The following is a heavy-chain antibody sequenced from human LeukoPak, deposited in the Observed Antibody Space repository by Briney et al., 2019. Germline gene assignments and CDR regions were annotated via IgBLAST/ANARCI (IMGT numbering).Heavy chain of an antibody. CDR2: ISTVSRYI. J-gene: IGHJ5*02. CDR1: GSRLSDYD. V-gene: IGHV3-21*01. Sequence: GGSLRLSCAPSGSRLSDYDMNWVRQAPGKGLEWVSSISTVSRYIYYAYSVKGRFTISREDAKNSLYLQMDYLRAEDTAVYYCARADCSGSTCYLRRSWFDPWGQGTLVTVSS. CDR3: ARADCSGSTCYLRRSWFDP. D-gene: IGHD2-2*01.